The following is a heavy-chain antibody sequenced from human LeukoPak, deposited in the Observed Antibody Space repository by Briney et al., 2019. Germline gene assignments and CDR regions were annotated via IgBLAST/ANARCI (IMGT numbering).Heavy chain of an antibody. CDR1: GFTFSSYG. J-gene: IGHJ3*02. CDR3: ARGQTSSPVVTTDISAFDI. CDR2: IWYDGSNK. Sequence: GGSLRLSCAASGFTFSSYGMHWVRQAPGKGLEWVAVIWYDGSNKYYADSVKGRFTISRDNSKNTLYLQMNSLRAEDTAVYYCARGQTSSPVVTTDISAFDIWGQGTMVTVSS. V-gene: IGHV3-33*01. D-gene: IGHD4-23*01.